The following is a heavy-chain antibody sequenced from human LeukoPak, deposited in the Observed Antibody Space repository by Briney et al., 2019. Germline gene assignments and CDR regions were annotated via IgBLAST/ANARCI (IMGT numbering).Heavy chain of an antibody. V-gene: IGHV4-59*01. Sequence: SETLSLTCTVSGGSISTYYRNWIRQPPGKGLEWIGYIYHSGSTNYNPSLQSRVTISVDTSKNQFSLNLNSVTAADTAVYYCARGGAARLHFQNWGQGTLVTVSS. J-gene: IGHJ1*01. D-gene: IGHD6-6*01. CDR1: GGSISTYY. CDR3: ARGGAARLHFQN. CDR2: IYHSGST.